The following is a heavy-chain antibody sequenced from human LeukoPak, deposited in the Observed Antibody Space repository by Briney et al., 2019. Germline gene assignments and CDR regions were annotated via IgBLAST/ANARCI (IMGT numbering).Heavy chain of an antibody. CDR1: GFTFSNYA. Sequence: GGSLRLSCAASGFTFSNYAMSWVRQAPAGGLEWVSSLRGDGETFYADSVKGRFTLSRDDSRNTVYLQLNNLRVEDKAGYFFAEASWVSNADAVLWGQGTLVTVSS. CDR2: LRGDGET. D-gene: IGHD1-1*01. V-gene: IGHV3-23*01. CDR3: AEASWVSNADAVL. J-gene: IGHJ4*02.